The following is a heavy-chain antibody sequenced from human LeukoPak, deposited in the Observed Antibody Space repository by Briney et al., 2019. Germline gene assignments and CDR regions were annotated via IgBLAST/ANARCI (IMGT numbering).Heavy chain of an antibody. Sequence: SETLSLTCTVSGYSIRNGYNWGWIRLSPGKGLEWLGSIYQSGSTYDNPSLKSRVTLSIDTSKNQFSLKLTSVTAADTAVYYCAGSSLPVDVWGKGTTVTVSS. CDR1: GYSIRNGYN. CDR2: IYQSGST. J-gene: IGHJ6*04. V-gene: IGHV4-38-2*02. CDR3: AGSSLPVDV. D-gene: IGHD6-6*01.